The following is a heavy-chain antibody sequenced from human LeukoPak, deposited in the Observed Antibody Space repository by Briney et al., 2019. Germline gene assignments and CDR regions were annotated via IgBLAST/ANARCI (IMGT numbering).Heavy chain of an antibody. CDR1: GFAFSSYS. J-gene: IGHJ4*02. CDR3: AKAPLRGFWSGLYFDY. Sequence: GGSLRLSCAASGFAFSSYSMNRVRQAPGKGLEWVSYISSDSSTIYYADSMKGRFTISRDNAKNSLYLQMNSLSAEDTAVYYCAKAPLRGFWSGLYFDYWGQGTLVTVSS. D-gene: IGHD3-3*01. CDR2: ISSDSSTI. V-gene: IGHV3-48*01.